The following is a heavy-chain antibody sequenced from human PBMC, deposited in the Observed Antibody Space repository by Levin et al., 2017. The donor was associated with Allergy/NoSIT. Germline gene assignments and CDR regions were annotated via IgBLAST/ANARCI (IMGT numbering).Heavy chain of an antibody. J-gene: IGHJ4*02. V-gene: IGHV3-30*18. CDR2: ISYDGSNE. CDR1: GFTFSTYG. D-gene: IGHD3-3*01. CDR3: AKALVFLEWLAPFDY. Sequence: GESLKISCAASGFTFSTYGMHWVRQAPGKGLEWVAVISYDGSNEYYADSVKGRFTISRDNSKDTLHLQMNSLRAEDTAVYYCAKALVFLEWLAPFDYWGQGTLVTVSS.